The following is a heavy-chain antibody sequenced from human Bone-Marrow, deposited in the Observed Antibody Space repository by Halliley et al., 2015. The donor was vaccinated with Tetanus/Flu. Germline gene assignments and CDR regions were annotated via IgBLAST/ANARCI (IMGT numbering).Heavy chain of an antibody. Sequence: EWIGNMSDSGRADYSPTLKGRVIISLDTAKNQFSLKGRSVTAAETAVYYCARVPSTAARHWFDPWGQGTLVTVSS. CDR3: ARVPSTAARHWFDP. V-gene: IGHV4-59*01. CDR2: MSDSGRA. J-gene: IGHJ5*02. D-gene: IGHD6-6*01.